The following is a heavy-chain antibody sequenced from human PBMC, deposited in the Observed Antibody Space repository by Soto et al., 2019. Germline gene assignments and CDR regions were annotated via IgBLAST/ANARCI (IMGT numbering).Heavy chain of an antibody. CDR2: ISYAGTNK. Sequence: QVQLVESGGGVVQPGRSLRLSCAASGFTFSSYALHWVRQAPGKGLEWVAVISYAGTNKYVADSVRGRFTISRDNSKNTLYLQMDSLRPEDTALYYCVKDFGYYYDYAFDVWGQGTMVTVSP. D-gene: IGHD3-22*01. V-gene: IGHV3-30*04. CDR1: GFTFSSYA. J-gene: IGHJ3*01. CDR3: VKDFGYYYDYAFDV.